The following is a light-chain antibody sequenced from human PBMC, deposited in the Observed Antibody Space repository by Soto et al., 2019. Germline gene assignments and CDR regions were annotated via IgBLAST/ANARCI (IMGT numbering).Light chain of an antibody. CDR1: SSNIGAGYD. V-gene: IGLV1-40*01. CDR2: GNS. CDR3: QSYDSSLRVSV. J-gene: IGLJ2*01. Sequence: QSVLTQPPSVSGAPGQRVTISCTGSSSNIGAGYDVHWYQQLPGTAPKLLIYGNSNRPSGVPDRFSCSKSCTSASLAITGLQAEDEADYYCQSYDSSLRVSVFGGGTKLTVL.